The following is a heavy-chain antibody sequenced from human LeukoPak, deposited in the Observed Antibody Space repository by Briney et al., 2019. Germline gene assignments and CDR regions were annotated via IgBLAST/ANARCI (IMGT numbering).Heavy chain of an antibody. J-gene: IGHJ4*02. CDR2: IYKTGTT. Sequence: PSETLSLSCIVSGGSISTTTYYWAWVRQPPGEGLEWIGSIYKTGTTNYSPSLKSRVTISVDTSENQFSLKLSSVTAADTAVYYCARGNLAYCGGDCYSYYFDYWGQGTLVTVSS. V-gene: IGHV4-39*01. CDR1: GGSISTTTYY. D-gene: IGHD2-21*02. CDR3: ARGNLAYCGGDCYSYYFDY.